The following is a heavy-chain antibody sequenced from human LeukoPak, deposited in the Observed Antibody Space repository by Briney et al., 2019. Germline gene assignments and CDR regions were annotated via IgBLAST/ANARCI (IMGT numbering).Heavy chain of an antibody. J-gene: IGHJ4*02. CDR2: ISSSSSYI. CDR3: VRVVERVYPRFDY. D-gene: IGHD6-13*01. CDR1: GFTFSSYS. V-gene: IGHV3-21*01. Sequence: PGGSLRLSCAASGFTFSSYSMNWVRQAPGKGLEWVSSISSSSSYIYYADSVKGRFTISRDNAKNSLYLQMNSLRAEDTAVYYCVRVVERVYPRFDYWGQGTLVTVSS.